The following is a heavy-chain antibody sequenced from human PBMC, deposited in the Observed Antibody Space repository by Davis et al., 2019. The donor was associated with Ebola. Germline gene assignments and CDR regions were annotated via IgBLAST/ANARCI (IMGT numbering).Heavy chain of an antibody. D-gene: IGHD3-22*01. Sequence: HTGGSLRLSCAASGFSFSSYWMHWVRQAPGKGLVWVSRIKSDGSTISYADSVKGRFTISRDNSKNTLYLQMNSLRAGDTAVYYCAKGNRIMYYYDTGDDYWGQGTLVTVSS. V-gene: IGHV3-74*01. CDR1: GFSFSSYW. J-gene: IGHJ4*02. CDR3: AKGNRIMYYYDTGDDY. CDR2: IKSDGSTI.